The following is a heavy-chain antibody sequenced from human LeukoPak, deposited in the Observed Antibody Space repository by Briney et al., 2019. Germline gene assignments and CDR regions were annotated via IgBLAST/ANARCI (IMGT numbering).Heavy chain of an antibody. Sequence: GGSLRLSCAASGFTFYNYGMSWVRQAPGKGLEWVSGINWNGGSTGYADSVKGRFTISRDNAKNSLYLQMNSLRAEDTALYYCARAEWEYYMDVWGKGTTVTVSS. J-gene: IGHJ6*03. CDR3: ARAEWEYYMDV. V-gene: IGHV3-20*04. CDR2: INWNGGST. D-gene: IGHD1-26*01. CDR1: GFTFYNYG.